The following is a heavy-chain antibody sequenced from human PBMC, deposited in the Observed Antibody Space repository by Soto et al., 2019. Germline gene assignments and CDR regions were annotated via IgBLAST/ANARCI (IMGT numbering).Heavy chain of an antibody. CDR1: GGSISSSSYY. J-gene: IGHJ5*02. Sequence: SETLSLTCTVSGGSISSSSYYWGWIRQPPGKGLEWIGSIYYSGSTYYNPSLKSRVTISVDTSKNQFSLKLSSVTAADTAVYYCARPATHGRYYDSSGYLGWFDPWGQGTLVTVSS. D-gene: IGHD3-22*01. CDR2: IYYSGST. V-gene: IGHV4-39*01. CDR3: ARPATHGRYYDSSGYLGWFDP.